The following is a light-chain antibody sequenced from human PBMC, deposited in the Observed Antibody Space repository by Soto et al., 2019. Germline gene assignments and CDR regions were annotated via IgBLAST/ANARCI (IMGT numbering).Light chain of an antibody. CDR1: QSVSTN. Sequence: EIVMTQSPASLSVPPGGRATLSCMASQSVSTNFAWYLQKPGQAPRLLIYGASTRATAVPARFTASGSGTEFTLSISSLQSDDFGVYYCQQYDTWPRTFGQGTKVDIK. CDR3: QQYDTWPRT. J-gene: IGKJ1*01. CDR2: GAS. V-gene: IGKV3-15*01.